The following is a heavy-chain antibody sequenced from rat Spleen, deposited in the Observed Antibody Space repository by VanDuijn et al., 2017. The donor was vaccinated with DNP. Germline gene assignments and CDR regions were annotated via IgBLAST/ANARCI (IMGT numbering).Heavy chain of an antibody. D-gene: IGHD1-11*01. CDR2: IMYDGSSS. V-gene: IGHV5S10*01. CDR3: ATHSFTSGITTAFGS. CDR1: GFIFSDYA. Sequence: EVQLVESGGGLEQPGNSLKVSCAASGFIFSDYAMAWVRQSPKKSLEWVATIMYDGSSSYYRDSVKGRFTISRDNAENTLFLQMDSLRSEDTATYYCATHSFTSGITTAFGSWGQGTLVTVSS. J-gene: IGHJ3*01.